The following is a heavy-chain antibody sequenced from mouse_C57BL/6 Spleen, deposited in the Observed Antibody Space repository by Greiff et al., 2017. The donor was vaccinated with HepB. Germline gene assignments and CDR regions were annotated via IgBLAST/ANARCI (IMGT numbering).Heavy chain of an antibody. CDR1: GFTFSDYY. Sequence: EVMLVESGGGLVQPGGSLKLSCAASGFTFSDYYMYWVRQTPEKRLEWVAHISNGGGNTYYPDTVKGRFTISRDNAKNTLYLQKSRLKSEDTTMYYCARSYAMDYWGQGTSVTVSS. J-gene: IGHJ4*01. CDR3: ARSYAMDY. CDR2: ISNGGGNT. V-gene: IGHV5-12*01.